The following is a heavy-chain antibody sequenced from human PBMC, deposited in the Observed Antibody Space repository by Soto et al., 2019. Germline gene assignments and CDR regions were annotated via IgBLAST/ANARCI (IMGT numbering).Heavy chain of an antibody. V-gene: IGHV3-23*01. D-gene: IGHD6-19*01. CDR3: ANRRGYSSGWYREYFQH. Sequence: GGPLRRSCAALGFTFSSYAMSGVPQAQGKGLEWVSAISGSGGSTYYADSVKGRFTISRDNSKNTLYLQMNSLRAEDTAVYYCANRRGYSSGWYREYFQHWGQGTLVTVSS. J-gene: IGHJ1*01. CDR2: ISGSGGST. CDR1: GFTFSSYA.